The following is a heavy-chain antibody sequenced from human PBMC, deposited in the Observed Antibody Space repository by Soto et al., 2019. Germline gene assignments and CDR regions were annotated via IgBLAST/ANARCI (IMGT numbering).Heavy chain of an antibody. CDR3: ARVKDYYDSSGYHNWFDP. D-gene: IGHD3-22*01. V-gene: IGHV4-30-2*01. Sequence: SETLSLTCAVSGGSISSGGYSWSWIRQPPGKGLEWIGYIYHSGSTYYNPSLKSRVTVSVDRSKNQFSLKLSSVTAADTAVYYCARVKDYYDSSGYHNWFDPWGQGTLVTVSS. J-gene: IGHJ5*02. CDR1: GGSISSGGYS. CDR2: IYHSGST.